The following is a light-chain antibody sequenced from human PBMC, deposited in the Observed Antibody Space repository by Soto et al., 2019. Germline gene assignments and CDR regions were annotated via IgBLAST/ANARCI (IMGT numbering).Light chain of an antibody. J-gene: IGKJ5*01. V-gene: IGKV3-15*01. CDR1: QMVRSN. Sequence: EIVLTQTPATLPVSPGERVTLSCSASQMVRSNLAWYQQIPGQAPRLLIYGASTRATGLPARFSGSGSGTDFTLTISSLQSEDFAVYYCQRYNTWPPITFGQGTRLEI. CDR3: QRYNTWPPIT. CDR2: GAS.